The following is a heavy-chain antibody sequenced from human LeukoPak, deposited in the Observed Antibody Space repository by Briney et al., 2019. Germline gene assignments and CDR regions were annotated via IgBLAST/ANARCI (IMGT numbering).Heavy chain of an antibody. V-gene: IGHV3-74*01. J-gene: IGHJ4*02. CDR1: GFTFSSYW. CDR3: ARGPTTYYDFWSGYYAY. D-gene: IGHD3-3*01. Sequence: PGGSLRLSCAASGFTFSSYWMHWVRQAPGKGLVWVSHINSDGSSTSYADSVKGRFIISRDNAKNTLYLQMNSLRAEDTAVYYCARGPTTYYDFWSGYYAYWGQGTLVTVSS. CDR2: INSDGSST.